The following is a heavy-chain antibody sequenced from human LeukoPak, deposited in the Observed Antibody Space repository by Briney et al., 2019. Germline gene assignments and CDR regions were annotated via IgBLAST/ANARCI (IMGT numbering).Heavy chain of an antibody. Sequence: GGSLRLSCAASGFTFSSYWMSWVRQAPGKGLEWVAVISYDGSNKYYADSVKGRFTISRDNSKNTLYLQMNSLRAEDTAVYYCARGEDIVVVVAAHGAFDIWGQGTMVTVSS. J-gene: IGHJ3*02. CDR1: GFTFSSYW. CDR3: ARGEDIVVVVAAHGAFDI. V-gene: IGHV3-30-3*01. CDR2: ISYDGSNK. D-gene: IGHD2-15*01.